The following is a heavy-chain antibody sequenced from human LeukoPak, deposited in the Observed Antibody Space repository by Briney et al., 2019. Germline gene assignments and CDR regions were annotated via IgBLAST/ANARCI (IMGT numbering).Heavy chain of an antibody. V-gene: IGHV1-8*01. D-gene: IGHD6-13*01. CDR2: MNPNSGNT. CDR3: ATSSNSNNDGNNYYYYMDV. CDR1: GYTFTSYD. Sequence: ASVKVSCKASGYTFTSYDINWVRKATGQGLEWMGWMNPNSGNTGYAQKFQGRVTMTRNTSISSAYMELSSLRSEDTAVYYCATSSNSNNDGNNYYYYMDVWGKGTTVTVSS. J-gene: IGHJ6*03.